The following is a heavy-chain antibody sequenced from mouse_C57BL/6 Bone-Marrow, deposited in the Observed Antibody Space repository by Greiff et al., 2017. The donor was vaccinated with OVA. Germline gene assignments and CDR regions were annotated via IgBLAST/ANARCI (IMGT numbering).Heavy chain of an antibody. D-gene: IGHD2-1*01. CDR1: GYTFTDYY. CDR3: ARWGYGNYFLAY. V-gene: IGHV1-26*01. CDR2: INPNNGGT. Sequence: EVQPQQSGPELVKPGASVKISCKASGYTFTDYYMTWVKQSPGKSPEWIGDINPNNGGTSYTQKFKGKATLTVDKSSSTAYMELSSLTSEDSAVYYCARWGYGNYFLAYWGQGTLVTVSA. J-gene: IGHJ3*01.